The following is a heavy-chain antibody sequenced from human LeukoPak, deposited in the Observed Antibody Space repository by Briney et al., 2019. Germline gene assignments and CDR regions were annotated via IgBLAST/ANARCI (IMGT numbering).Heavy chain of an antibody. J-gene: IGHJ6*02. CDR3: ARDRVGSGYYYYYYYGMDV. V-gene: IGHV3-23*01. CDR2: ISGSGGST. Sequence: GGSLRLSCAASGFTFSSYAMSWVRQAPGKGLEWVSAISGSGGSTYYADSVKGRFTISRDNAKNSLYLQMNSLRAEDTAVYYCARDRVGSGYYYYYYYGMDVWGQGTTVTVSS. CDR1: GFTFSSYA. D-gene: IGHD3-3*01.